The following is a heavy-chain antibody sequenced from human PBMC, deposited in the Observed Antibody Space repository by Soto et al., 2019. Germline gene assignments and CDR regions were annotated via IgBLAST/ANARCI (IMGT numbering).Heavy chain of an antibody. Sequence: QVQLQQSGPGLVKPSQTLSLTCTVSGGSISSDNYHWTWIRQSPGKGLEWIGYIYYRGSIFYNPSFKSRVTISVDTSKNQFSLQLSSVTAADTAVYFCAREDDGGDRDYYGLDVWGQGTTVTVSS. CDR3: AREDDGGDRDYYGLDV. D-gene: IGHD2-21*02. V-gene: IGHV4-30-4*08. J-gene: IGHJ6*02. CDR1: GGSISSDNYH. CDR2: IYYRGSI.